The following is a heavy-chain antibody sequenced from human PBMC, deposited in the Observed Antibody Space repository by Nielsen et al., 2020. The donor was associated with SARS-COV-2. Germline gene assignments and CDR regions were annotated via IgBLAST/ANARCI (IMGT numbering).Heavy chain of an antibody. D-gene: IGHD6-19*01. CDR1: GFTFSSYW. J-gene: IGHJ6*02. V-gene: IGHV3-7*03. CDR3: TRRVAGGTMDV. Sequence: GESLKISCAASGFTFSSYWMSWVRQAPGKGLEWVANIKQDGSEKYYVDSVKGRFTISRDNSKNTLYLQMNSLGADDTAIYYCTRRVAGGTMDVWGQGTTVTVSS. CDR2: IKQDGSEK.